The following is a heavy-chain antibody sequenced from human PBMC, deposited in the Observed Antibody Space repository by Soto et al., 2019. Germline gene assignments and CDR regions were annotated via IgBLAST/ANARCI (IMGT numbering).Heavy chain of an antibody. J-gene: IGHJ4*02. CDR1: GGSISSYY. Sequence: SETLSLTCTVSGGSISSYYWSWFRQPPGKGLEWIGYIYYSGSTNYNPSLKSRVTILVDTSKNQFSLELSSVTAADTAVYYCARRYGYSFDYWGQGTLVTVSS. CDR2: IYYSGST. D-gene: IGHD1-1*01. V-gene: IGHV4-59*08. CDR3: ARRYGYSFDY.